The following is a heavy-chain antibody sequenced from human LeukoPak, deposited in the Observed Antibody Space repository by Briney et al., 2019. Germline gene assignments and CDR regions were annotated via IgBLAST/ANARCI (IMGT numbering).Heavy chain of an antibody. J-gene: IGHJ6*03. D-gene: IGHD4-11*01. CDR2: INPNTAGT. V-gene: IGHV1-2*02. CDR3: ATSAGDYRAGHYYYMGV. CDR1: GYTFTGYY. Sequence: GASLKVSCTASGYTFTGYYFHWVRQAPGQGLEWMGWINPNTAGTNYAQKFLGGVTLTWDTSISTAYMELNRLTSDDTAVYYCATSAGDYRAGHYYYMGVWGKGTSVTVSS.